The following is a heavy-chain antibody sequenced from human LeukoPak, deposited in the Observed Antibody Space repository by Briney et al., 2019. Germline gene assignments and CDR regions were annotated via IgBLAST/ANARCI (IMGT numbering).Heavy chain of an antibody. D-gene: IGHD6-19*01. CDR1: GFTFSSYS. Sequence: GGSLRLSCAASGFTFSSYSMNWVRQAPGKGLEWVSSISSSSSYIYYADSVKGRFTISRDNAKSSLYLQMNSLRAEDTAVYYCARERQWLVDYWGQGTLVTVSS. CDR2: ISSSSSYI. V-gene: IGHV3-21*04. CDR3: ARERQWLVDY. J-gene: IGHJ4*02.